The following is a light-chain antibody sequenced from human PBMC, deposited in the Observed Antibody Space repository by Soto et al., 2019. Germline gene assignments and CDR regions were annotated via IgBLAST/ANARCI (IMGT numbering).Light chain of an antibody. Sequence: EIVMTQSPATLSVSPGERATLSCRASQRVSSNLAWYQQKPGQAPRILIYGASTRATGIPARFSGSGSGTEFTLTISSLQSEDFAVYYCQQYNNWITFGQGTRLEIK. CDR1: QRVSSN. CDR2: GAS. CDR3: QQYNNWIT. V-gene: IGKV3-15*01. J-gene: IGKJ5*01.